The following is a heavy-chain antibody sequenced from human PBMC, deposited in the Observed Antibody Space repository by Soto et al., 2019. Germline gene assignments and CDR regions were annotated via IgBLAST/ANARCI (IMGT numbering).Heavy chain of an antibody. CDR1: GGSISSYY. Sequence: QVQLQESGPGLVKPSETLSLTCTVSGGSISSYYWSWIRQPPGKGLEWIGYIYYSGSTNYNPSLKGRVTISVDTSKNQFSLKLSSVTAADTAVYYCAREVGEPKRDEYYFDYWGQGTLVTVSS. CDR3: AREVGEPKRDEYYFDY. D-gene: IGHD3-10*01. J-gene: IGHJ4*02. V-gene: IGHV4-59*01. CDR2: IYYSGST.